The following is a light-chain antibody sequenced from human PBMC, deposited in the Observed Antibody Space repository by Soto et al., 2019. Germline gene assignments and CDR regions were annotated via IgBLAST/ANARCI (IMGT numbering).Light chain of an antibody. CDR2: GAS. Sequence: EIVFTQSPGTLSLSPGERATFSCRASQSVISIFLAWYQQKPGQAPSLLMYGASSRATGIPDRFSGTGSGTDFTLTISRLEPEDFAVYYCQQYGSSPYTFGLGTKVDSK. J-gene: IGKJ2*01. CDR3: QQYGSSPYT. CDR1: QSVISIF. V-gene: IGKV3-20*01.